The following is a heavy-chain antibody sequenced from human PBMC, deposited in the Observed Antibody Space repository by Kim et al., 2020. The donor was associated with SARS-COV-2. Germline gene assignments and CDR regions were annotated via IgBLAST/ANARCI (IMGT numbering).Heavy chain of an antibody. V-gene: IGHV1-24*01. CDR2: FDPEDGET. CDR1: GYTLTELS. CDR3: ATLHPVVVTARFDY. D-gene: IGHD2-21*02. Sequence: ASVKVSCKVSGYTLTELSMHWVRQAPGKGLEWMGGFDPEDGETIYAQKFQGRVTMTEDTSTDTAYMELSSLRSEDTAVYYCATLHPVVVTARFDYWGQGTLVTVSS. J-gene: IGHJ4*02.